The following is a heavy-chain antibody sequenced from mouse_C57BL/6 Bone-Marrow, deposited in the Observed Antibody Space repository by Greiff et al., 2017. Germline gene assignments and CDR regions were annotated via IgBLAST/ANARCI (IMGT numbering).Heavy chain of an antibody. D-gene: IGHD2-4*01. CDR2: IYPGSGST. V-gene: IGHV1-55*01. J-gene: IGHJ1*01. CDR1: GYTFTSYW. Sequence: VQLQQPGAELVKPGASVKMSCKASGYTFTSYWITWVKQRPGQGLEWIGDIYPGSGSTNYNEKFQSKATLTVDTSSSTAYMQLSSLTSEDSAVYYCARRDYGWYVDVWGAGTTVSVSS. CDR3: ARRDYGWYVDV.